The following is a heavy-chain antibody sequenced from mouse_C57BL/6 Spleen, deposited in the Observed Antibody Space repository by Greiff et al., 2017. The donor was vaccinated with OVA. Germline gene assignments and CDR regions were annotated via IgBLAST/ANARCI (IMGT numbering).Heavy chain of an antibody. CDR3: TRSDGYYSFDY. D-gene: IGHD2-3*01. J-gene: IGHJ2*01. V-gene: IGHV6-6*01. Sequence: EVQVVESGGGLVQPGGSMKLSCAASGFTFSDAWMDWVRQSPEKGLEWVAEIRNKANNHATYYAESVKGRFTISRDDSKSSVYLQMNSLRAEDTGIYYCTRSDGYYSFDYWGQGTTLTVSS. CDR1: GFTFSDAW. CDR2: IRNKANNHAT.